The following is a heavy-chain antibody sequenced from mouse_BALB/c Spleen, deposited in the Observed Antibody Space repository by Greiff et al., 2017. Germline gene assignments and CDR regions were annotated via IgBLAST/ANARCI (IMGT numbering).Heavy chain of an antibody. CDR3: ARDRTGDY. J-gene: IGHJ2*01. CDR2: INPSSGYT. Sequence: VKVVESGAELARPGASVKMSCKASGYTFTSYTMHWVKQRPGQGLEWIGYINPSSGYTNYNQKFKDKATLTADKSSSTAYMQLSSLTSEDSAVYYCARDRTGDYWGQGTTLTVSS. V-gene: IGHV1-4*01. CDR1: GYTFTSYT.